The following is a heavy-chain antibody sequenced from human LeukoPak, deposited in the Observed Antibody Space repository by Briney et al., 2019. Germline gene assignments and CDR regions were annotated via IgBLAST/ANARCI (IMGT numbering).Heavy chain of an antibody. CDR3: AELGITMIGGV. CDR2: ISGSSSYI. CDR1: GFTFSTYN. Sequence: GGSLRLSCAASGFTFSTYNMNWVRQAPGKGLEWVSSISGSSSYIYYADSVKGRFTISRDNAKNSLYLQMNTMRAEDTAVYYCAELGITMIGGVWGKGTTVTISS. V-gene: IGHV3-21*01. J-gene: IGHJ6*04. D-gene: IGHD3-10*02.